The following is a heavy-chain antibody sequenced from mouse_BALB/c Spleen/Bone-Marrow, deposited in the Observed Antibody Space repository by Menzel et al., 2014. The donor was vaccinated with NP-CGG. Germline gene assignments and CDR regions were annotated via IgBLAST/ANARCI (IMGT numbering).Heavy chain of an antibody. CDR3: ARGRTTVGSDY. CDR1: GYTFTNYW. V-gene: IGHV1-69*02. J-gene: IGHJ2*02. Sequence: VQLQQSGAEVVKPGASVKVSCEASGYTFTNYWMQWVKQRPGQGLEWIGEIEPSDSYTNYNQDFKGKATLTVDKSSSTAYMQLSSLSSEDSAVYYRARGRTTVGSDYWGQGTSLTGSS. D-gene: IGHD1-1*01. CDR2: IEPSDSYT.